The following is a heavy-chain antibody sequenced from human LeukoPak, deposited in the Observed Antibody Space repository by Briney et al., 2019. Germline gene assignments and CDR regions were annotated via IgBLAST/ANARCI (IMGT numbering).Heavy chain of an antibody. CDR2: IQTTGST. J-gene: IGHJ4*02. CDR1: GGSIGGSS. Sequence: SETLTLTCAVSGGSIGGSSWSWLRQTPGKGLEWMGFIQTTGSTKYNPSLESRATMSVDTSKNQLSMNLISLTAAATAVYFCARHFVSKAYLEYWGQGILVSVSS. CDR3: ARHFVSKAYLEY. V-gene: IGHV4-4*08. D-gene: IGHD2-21*01.